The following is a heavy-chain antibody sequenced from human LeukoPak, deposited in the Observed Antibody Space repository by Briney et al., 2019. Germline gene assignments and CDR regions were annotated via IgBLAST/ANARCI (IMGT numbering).Heavy chain of an antibody. CDR1: GFTFSSYG. Sequence: GGSLRLSCAASGFTFSSYGMSWVRQAPGKGLEWVSAISGSGGSTYYADSVKGRFTISRDNSKNTLYLQMNSLRGEDRAVYYCAKVSSYDSSGYYYFDYWGQGTLVTVSS. D-gene: IGHD3-22*01. V-gene: IGHV3-23*01. J-gene: IGHJ4*02. CDR3: AKVSSYDSSGYYYFDY. CDR2: ISGSGGST.